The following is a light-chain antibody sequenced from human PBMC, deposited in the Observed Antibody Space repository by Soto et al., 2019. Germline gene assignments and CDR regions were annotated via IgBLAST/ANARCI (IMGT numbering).Light chain of an antibody. V-gene: IGKV1-33*01. CDR3: QHYDNFPLT. Sequence: MHITQSRSSLAASVADRVTITCQASQAIKHYLNWFQKKPGKGPNLLIYDASTLATGVPSRFSGSGSGTHFTLTISSLQPEDIAIYLCQHYDNFPLTFGGGTRLEIK. J-gene: IGKJ5*01. CDR1: QAIKHY. CDR2: DAS.